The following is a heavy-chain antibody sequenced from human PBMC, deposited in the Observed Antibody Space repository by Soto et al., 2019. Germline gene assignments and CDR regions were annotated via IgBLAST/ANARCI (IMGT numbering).Heavy chain of an antibody. CDR2: ISDTSSHI. J-gene: IGHJ4*02. CDR3: ARVRSGGSGYFDY. Sequence: EVHLVESGGGLVKPGGSLSLSCAASGFTFSIYTMTWVRQAPGRGLEWVSSISDTSSHIYYSDSVEGRFTVSRDNAKNSLYLQVNSLSAEDTAVYYCARVRSGGSGYFDYWGQGTLVTVSS. CDR1: GFTFSIYT. V-gene: IGHV3-21*01. D-gene: IGHD2-15*01.